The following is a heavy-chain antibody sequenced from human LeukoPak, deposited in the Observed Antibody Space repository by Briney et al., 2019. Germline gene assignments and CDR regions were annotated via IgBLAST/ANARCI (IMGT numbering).Heavy chain of an antibody. V-gene: IGHV4-30-2*01. CDR2: IYHSGST. CDR3: ARDRAGNYYYYMDV. CDR1: GGSISSGGYY. J-gene: IGHJ6*03. Sequence: SQTLSLTCTVSGGSISSGGYYWSWIRQPPGKGLEWIGYIYHSGSTYYNPSLKSRVTISVDRSMNQFSLKLSSVTAADTAVYYCARDRAGNYYYYMDVWGKGTTVTVSS.